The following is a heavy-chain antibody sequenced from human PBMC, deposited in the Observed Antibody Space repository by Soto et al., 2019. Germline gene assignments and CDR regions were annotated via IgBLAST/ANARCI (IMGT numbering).Heavy chain of an antibody. CDR1: GFPFSNFA. V-gene: IGHV3-23*01. Sequence: GGSLRLSCAASGFPFSNFAMNWIRQAPGKGLEWISSIDANAGSTHYADSVKGRFTVSRDNSKNTVFLHMNSLRADDTAIYYCAKEQYYDSGPDYWGQGTLVTVSS. CDR3: AKEQYYDSGPDY. CDR2: IDANAGST. D-gene: IGHD3-22*01. J-gene: IGHJ4*02.